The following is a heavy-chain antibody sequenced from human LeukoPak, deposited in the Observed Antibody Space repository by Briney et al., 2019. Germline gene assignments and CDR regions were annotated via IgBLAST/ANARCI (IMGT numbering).Heavy chain of an antibody. J-gene: IGHJ4*02. CDR3: AKDIRDWTAPDY. CDR2: ISGSGGST. Sequence: SGGSLRLSCAASGFTFSSYAMSWVRQAPGKGLEWVSAISGSGGSTYYADSVKGRFTISRDNSKNTLYLQMNSLRAEDTAVYYCAKDIRDWTAPDYWGQGTLVTVSS. D-gene: IGHD3/OR15-3a*01. CDR1: GFTFSSYA. V-gene: IGHV3-23*01.